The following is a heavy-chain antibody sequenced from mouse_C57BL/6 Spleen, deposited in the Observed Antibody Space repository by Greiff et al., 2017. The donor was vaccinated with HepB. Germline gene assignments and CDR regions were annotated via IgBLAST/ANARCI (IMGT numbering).Heavy chain of an antibody. D-gene: IGHD1-1*01. CDR3: ARRDGSSFAY. CDR1: GFTFSDYG. V-gene: IGHV5-17*01. CDR2: ISSGSSTI. J-gene: IGHJ3*01. Sequence: EVHLVESGGGLVKPGGSLKLSCAASGFTFSDYGMHRVRQAPEKGLEWVAYISSGSSTIYYADTVKGRFTISRDNAKNTLFLQMTSLRSEDTAMYYCARRDGSSFAYWGQGTLVTVSA.